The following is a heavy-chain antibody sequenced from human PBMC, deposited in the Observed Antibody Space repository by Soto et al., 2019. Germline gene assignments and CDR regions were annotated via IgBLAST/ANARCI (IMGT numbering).Heavy chain of an antibody. CDR1: GYTVTSYG. V-gene: IGHV1-18*01. J-gene: IGHJ4*02. CDR2: ISAYNGNT. CDR3: ARDRNPEDIVVVPAALGY. D-gene: IGHD2-2*01. Sequence: QVQLVQSGAEVKKPGASVKVSCKASGYTVTSYGISWVRQAPGQGLEWMGWISAYNGNTNYAQKLQGRVTMTTDTSTSTAYMELRSLRSDDTAVYYCARDRNPEDIVVVPAALGYWGQGTLVTVSS.